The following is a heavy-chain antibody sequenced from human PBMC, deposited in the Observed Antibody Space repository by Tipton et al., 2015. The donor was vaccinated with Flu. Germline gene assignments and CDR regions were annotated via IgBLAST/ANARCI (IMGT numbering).Heavy chain of an antibody. V-gene: IGHV4-61*02. J-gene: IGHJ5*02. CDR1: GGSISRGSYY. D-gene: IGHD4-11*01. CDR3: ARRDYSNYVSDPKSWFDP. CDR2: IYTNANT. Sequence: TLSLTCTVSGGSISRGSYYYNWIRQPAGKGLEWIGRIYTNANTNYKLSLKSRVTILIDRSKNQFSLNLKSVTAADMAVYYCARRDYSNYVSDPKSWFDPWGQGTLVAVSS.